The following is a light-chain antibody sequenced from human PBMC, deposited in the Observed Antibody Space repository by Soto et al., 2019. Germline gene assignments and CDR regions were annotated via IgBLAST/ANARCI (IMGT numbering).Light chain of an antibody. CDR3: QQFSSYPLT. V-gene: IGKV3-20*01. CDR1: QTVRNNY. Sequence: EFVLTQSPGTLSLSPGESATLSCRASQTVRNNYLAWYQQKPGQAPRLLSYDASSRATGIPDRFSGGGSGTDFTLTISRLEPEDFAVYYCQQFSSYPLTFGGGTKVDIK. CDR2: DAS. J-gene: IGKJ4*01.